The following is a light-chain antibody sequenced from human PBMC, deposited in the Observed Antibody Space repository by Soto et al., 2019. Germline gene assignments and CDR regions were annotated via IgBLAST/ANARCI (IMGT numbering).Light chain of an antibody. CDR1: NSDVGGYNY. CDR2: GVS. V-gene: IGLV2-11*01. CDR3: CSYVDTDTWV. Sequence: QSVLTQPRSVSGSPGQSVTISCTGTNSDVGGYNYVSWYQQYPGKAPKLMISGVSERPSGVPDRFSGSKSGNTASLTISGLQAEDEADYYCCSYVDTDTWVFGGGTKLPVL. J-gene: IGLJ3*02.